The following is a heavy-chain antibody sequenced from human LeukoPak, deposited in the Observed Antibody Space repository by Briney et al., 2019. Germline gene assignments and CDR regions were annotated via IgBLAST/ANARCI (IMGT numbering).Heavy chain of an antibody. J-gene: IGHJ4*02. V-gene: IGHV3-30*03. Sequence: GRSLRLSCAASGFTFSSYGMHWVRQAPGKGLEWVAVISYDGSNKYYADSVKGRFTISRDNSKSTPYLQMNSLRAEDTAVYYCARGRDGSQSPIDDWGQGTLVTVSS. CDR2: ISYDGSNK. D-gene: IGHD5-24*01. CDR1: GFTFSSYG. CDR3: ARGRDGSQSPIDD.